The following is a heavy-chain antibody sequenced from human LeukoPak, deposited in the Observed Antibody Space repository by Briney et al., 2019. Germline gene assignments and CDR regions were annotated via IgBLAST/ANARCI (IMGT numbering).Heavy chain of an antibody. J-gene: IGHJ6*02. CDR1: GFTFSSYG. CDR3: ARDPNIVAVAGAPYYYYGMDV. CDR2: IWYDGSNK. D-gene: IGHD5-12*01. V-gene: IGHV3-33*01. Sequence: GRSLRLSCAASGFTFSSYGMHWVRQAPGKGLEWVAVIWYDGSNKYYADSVKGRFTISRDNSKNTLYLQMNSLRAEDTAVYYCARDPNIVAVAGAPYYYYGMDVWGQGTTVTASS.